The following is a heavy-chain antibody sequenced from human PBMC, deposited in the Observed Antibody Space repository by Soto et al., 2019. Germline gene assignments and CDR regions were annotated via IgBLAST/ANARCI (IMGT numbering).Heavy chain of an antibody. CDR3: ARGGFAYGYLDF. Sequence: QVHLVQSGAEVKKPGASLKVSCKTSGYTFTSYGIVWVRQAPGQGLEWMGWISTYNIDTKYAQKFTGRVTMSTDTSPTTSYMELPSLTSDDTAMYYCARGGFAYGYLDFWGQGTLATVSS. CDR1: GYTFTSYG. D-gene: IGHD5-18*01. V-gene: IGHV1-18*01. J-gene: IGHJ4*02. CDR2: ISTYNIDT.